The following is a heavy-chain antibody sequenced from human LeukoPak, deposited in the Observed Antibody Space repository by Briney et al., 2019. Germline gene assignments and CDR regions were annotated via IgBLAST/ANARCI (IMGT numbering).Heavy chain of an antibody. CDR1: GFTFSSYG. V-gene: IGHV3-7*01. Sequence: GGSLRLSCAASGFTFSSYGMHWVRQAPGKGLEWVATMRQDGGEIYYVDSVRGRFTISRDNAKNSLYLQMNSMRAQDTAMYYCARIMDLLGVHFDFWGQGTLVTVSS. CDR2: MRQDGGEI. CDR3: ARIMDLLGVHFDF. D-gene: IGHD2-8*01. J-gene: IGHJ4*02.